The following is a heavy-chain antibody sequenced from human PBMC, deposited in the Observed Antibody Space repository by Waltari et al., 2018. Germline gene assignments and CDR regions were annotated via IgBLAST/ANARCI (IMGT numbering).Heavy chain of an antibody. CDR1: GFTFSSYA. CDR2: ISDDGSNK. Sequence: QVQLVESGGGVVQPGRSLRLSCAASGFTFSSYAMHWVRQAPGKGLGWVAVISDDGSNKYYADSVKGRFTISRDNSKNTLYLQMNSLRAEDTAVYYCARDRDDYGDYDFYYYMDVWGKGTTVTVSS. V-gene: IGHV3-30-3*01. J-gene: IGHJ6*03. D-gene: IGHD4-17*01. CDR3: ARDRDDYGDYDFYYYMDV.